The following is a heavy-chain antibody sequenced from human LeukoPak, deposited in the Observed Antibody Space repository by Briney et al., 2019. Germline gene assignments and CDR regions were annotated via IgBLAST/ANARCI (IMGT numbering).Heavy chain of an antibody. Sequence: PGGSLRLSCAASGVIFSSYVMHWVRQAPGKGLEYVSAISGNGDTTYYADSVKGRFTISRDNSKNTLYLQMGSLRAEDMAVYYCARGGSPRGYYYGMDVWGQGTTVTVSS. J-gene: IGHJ6*02. CDR2: ISGNGDTT. CDR1: GVIFSSYV. D-gene: IGHD1-26*01. CDR3: ARGGSPRGYYYGMDV. V-gene: IGHV3-64*02.